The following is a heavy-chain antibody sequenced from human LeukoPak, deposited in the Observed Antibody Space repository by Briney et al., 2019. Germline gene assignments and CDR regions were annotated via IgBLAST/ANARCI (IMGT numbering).Heavy chain of an antibody. J-gene: IGHJ5*02. CDR1: GYTFTSYD. Sequence: ASVKVSCKASGYTFTSYDINWVRQATGQGLEWMGWVNPNSGNTGYAQKFQGRVTMTRNTSISTAYMELSSLRSEDTAVYYCARAVVPAAMGFDPWGQGTLVTVSS. CDR2: VNPNSGNT. V-gene: IGHV1-8*01. CDR3: ARAVVPAAMGFDP. D-gene: IGHD2-2*01.